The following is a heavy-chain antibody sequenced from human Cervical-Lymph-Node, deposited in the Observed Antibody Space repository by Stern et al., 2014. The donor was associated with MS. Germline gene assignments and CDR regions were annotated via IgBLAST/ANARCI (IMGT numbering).Heavy chain of an antibody. CDR1: GFTFSSYS. Sequence: VQLAESGGGLAKPGGPLRLSCAASGFTFSSYSMNWVRQAPGKGLEWVASISSGGSYIYYADSLKGRFTISRDNAKNSLYLQMNSLRAEDTAVYYCARGRGGNYRYYFDYWGQGTLVTVSS. CDR2: ISSGGSYI. J-gene: IGHJ4*02. V-gene: IGHV3-21*01. D-gene: IGHD4-23*01. CDR3: ARGRGGNYRYYFDY.